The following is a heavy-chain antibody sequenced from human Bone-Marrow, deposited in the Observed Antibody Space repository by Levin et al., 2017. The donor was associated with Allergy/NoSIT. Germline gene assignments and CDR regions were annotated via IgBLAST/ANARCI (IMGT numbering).Heavy chain of an antibody. CDR2: IHPSGNT. V-gene: IGHV4-34*01. J-gene: IGHJ4*02. CDR1: GGSLSGHY. CDR3: SRGGDHAQLGDY. D-gene: IGHD1-1*01. Sequence: SETLSLTCAVSGGSLSGHYLTWTRQPPGKGLEWIGEIHPSGNTDYNPSLKSRLTMSVDTSKNQFSLNLNSVTAADTAVYYCSRGGDHAQLGDYWGLGTLVTVSS.